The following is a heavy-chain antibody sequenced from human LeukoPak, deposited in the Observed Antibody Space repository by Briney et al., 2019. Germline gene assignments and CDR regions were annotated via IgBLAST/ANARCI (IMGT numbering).Heavy chain of an antibody. J-gene: IGHJ5*02. V-gene: IGHV3-15*01. CDR3: TTAGYIVLGPKGNWFDP. CDR2: IKSKTDAGTT. D-gene: IGHD2-8*02. Sequence: GGSLRLSCAASGFTFSNAWMSWVRQAPGKGLEWVGRIKSKTDAGTTDYAAPVKGRFTILRDDSKNTLYLQMNSLKTEDTAVYYCTTAGYIVLGPKGNWFDPWGQRTLVTVSS. CDR1: GFTFSNAW.